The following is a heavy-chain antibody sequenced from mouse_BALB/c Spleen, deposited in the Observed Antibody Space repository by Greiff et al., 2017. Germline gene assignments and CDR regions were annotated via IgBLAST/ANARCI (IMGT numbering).Heavy chain of an antibody. Sequence: EVKLMESGGGLVQPGGSLKLSCAASGFTFSSYTMSWVRQTPEKRLEWVAYISNGGGSTYYPDTVKGRFTISRDNAKNTLYLQMSSLKSEDTAMYYCARHGVGRNYDAMDYWGQGTSVTVSS. CDR2: ISNGGGST. J-gene: IGHJ4*01. CDR3: ARHGVGRNYDAMDY. V-gene: IGHV5-12-2*01. CDR1: GFTFSSYT. D-gene: IGHD4-1*01.